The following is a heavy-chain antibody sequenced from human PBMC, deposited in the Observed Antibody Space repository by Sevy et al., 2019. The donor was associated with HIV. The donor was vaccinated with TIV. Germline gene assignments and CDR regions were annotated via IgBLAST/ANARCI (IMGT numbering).Heavy chain of an antibody. CDR3: AKDMASDGGGAYYFDY. D-gene: IGHD3-10*01. V-gene: IGHV3-43*01. J-gene: IGHJ4*02. CDR1: GFTFDDDT. CDR2: ISWDGGST. Sequence: EGSLRLSCAASGFTFDDDTMHWVHQPPGKALEWVSLISWDGGSTYYADSVKGRFTISRDNSKNSLFLQMNSLGAEDTALYYCAKDMASDGGGAYYFDYWGQGTLVTVSS.